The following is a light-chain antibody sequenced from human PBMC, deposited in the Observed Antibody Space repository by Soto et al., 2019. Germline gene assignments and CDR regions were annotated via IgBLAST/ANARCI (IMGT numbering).Light chain of an antibody. CDR2: DAS. Sequence: DIQMTQSPSTLSASVGDRVTITCRASQNIITWLAWYQQKPGKAPKLLIYDASSLESGVPSRFSGSGSGTEFTLTISSLQPDDFATYYCQQYNSYWACGQGTKGDIK. V-gene: IGKV1-5*01. J-gene: IGKJ1*01. CDR3: QQYNSYWA. CDR1: QNIITW.